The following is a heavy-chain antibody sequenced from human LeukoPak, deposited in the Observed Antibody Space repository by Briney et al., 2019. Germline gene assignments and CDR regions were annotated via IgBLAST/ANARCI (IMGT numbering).Heavy chain of an antibody. J-gene: IGHJ4*02. CDR2: IKTTNDGATT. CDR3: FTELDYGLSAYFED. Sequence: GGSLRLSCAASGFIFSSYAMSWVRQAPGKGLEWVGRIKTTNDGATTDYAAPVKGRFTISRDDSKDTMYLQMASLKTDDTAVYYCFTELDYGLSAYFEDWGQGTLVTVSS. CDR1: GFIFSSYA. D-gene: IGHD4/OR15-4a*01. V-gene: IGHV3-15*01.